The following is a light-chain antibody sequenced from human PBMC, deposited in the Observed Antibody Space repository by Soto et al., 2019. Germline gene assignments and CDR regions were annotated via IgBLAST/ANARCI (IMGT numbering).Light chain of an antibody. J-gene: IGLJ1*01. CDR3: ISYTTTSSDG. CDR2: QIS. CDR1: ISDVWSYDL. V-gene: IGLV2-14*02. Sequence: LTEPASVSGSPGQSIIISCTGSISDVWSYDLVSWYQQHPGKAPKHMSYQISRRPAEVSKRFYGSKLGNAASLTFSGLQPENAADDYCISYTTTSSDGFGKGTKVTVL.